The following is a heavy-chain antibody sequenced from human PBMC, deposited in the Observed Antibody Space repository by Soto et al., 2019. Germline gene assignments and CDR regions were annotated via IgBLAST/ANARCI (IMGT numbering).Heavy chain of an antibody. CDR1: GGTFSSYA. J-gene: IGHJ6*02. CDR3: ASGLAHYYYYGMDV. CDR2: IIPIFGTA. V-gene: IGHV1-69*01. Sequence: QVQLVQSGAEVKKPGSSVKVSCKASGGTFSSYAISWVRQAPGQGLEWMGGIIPIFGTANYAQNFQGRVTITEDESKSTDYMDLRSLRSADPAVYYCASGLAHYYYYGMDVWGQGTMFTVSS.